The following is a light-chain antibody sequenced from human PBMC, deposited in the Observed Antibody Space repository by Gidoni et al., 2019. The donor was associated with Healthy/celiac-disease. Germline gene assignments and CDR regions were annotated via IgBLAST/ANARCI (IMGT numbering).Light chain of an antibody. CDR2: GAS. CDR3: QQYNKWPRT. V-gene: IGKV3-15*01. CDR1: QSVSSN. Sequence: EIVMTQSPATLSVSPGERATLSCRARQSVSSNLAWYKQKPGQAPRLLIYGASTRATGIPARFSGSGSGTEFTLTISSLQSEDFAVYYCQQYNKWPRTFGQXTKVEIK. J-gene: IGKJ1*01.